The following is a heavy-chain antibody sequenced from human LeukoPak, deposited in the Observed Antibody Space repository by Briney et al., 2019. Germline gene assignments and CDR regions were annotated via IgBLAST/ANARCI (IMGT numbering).Heavy chain of an antibody. CDR1: GFTFSSYS. V-gene: IGHV3-21*01. J-gene: IGHJ4*02. D-gene: IGHD6-13*01. Sequence: GGSLRLSCAASGFTFSSYSMNWVRQAPGKGLEWVSSISSSSSYIYYADSVKGRFTISRDNAKNSLYLQMNSLRAEDTAVYYCAKAVYSSSPIAADYWGQGTLVTVSS. CDR3: AKAVYSSSPIAADY. CDR2: ISSSSSYI.